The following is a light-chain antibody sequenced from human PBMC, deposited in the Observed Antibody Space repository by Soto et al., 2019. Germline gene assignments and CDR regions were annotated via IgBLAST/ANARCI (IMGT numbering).Light chain of an antibody. CDR2: RET. CDR3: AAWDDRLSGPV. CDR1: SSNIGSNY. J-gene: IGLJ1*01. V-gene: IGLV1-47*01. Sequence: QSVLNQPPSASGTPGQRVTISCSGSSSNIGSNYMYWYQQLPGTAPKLLIYRETQRPSGVPDRFSGSKSGTSASLAISGLRSEDEADDYCAAWDDRLSGPVFGAGTKLTV.